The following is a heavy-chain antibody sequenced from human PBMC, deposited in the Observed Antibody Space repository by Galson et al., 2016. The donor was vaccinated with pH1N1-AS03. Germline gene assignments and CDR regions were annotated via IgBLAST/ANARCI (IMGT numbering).Heavy chain of an antibody. CDR1: GGSVSSSTYF. CDR2: VYYDGTT. D-gene: IGHD3-16*02. Sequence: SETLSLTCTVSGGSVSSSTYFWAWVRQPPGEGREWIGTVYYDGTTYTNPSLKSPVTLAVDSSKNQISLKLSSVTAADTAIYFCARHGPWSFYFDFWGQGTLVTVSS. V-gene: IGHV4-39*01. J-gene: IGHJ4*02. CDR3: ARHGPWSFYFDF.